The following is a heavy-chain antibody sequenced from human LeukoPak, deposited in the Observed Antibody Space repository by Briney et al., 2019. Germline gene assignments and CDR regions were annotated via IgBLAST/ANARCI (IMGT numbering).Heavy chain of an antibody. J-gene: IGHJ4*02. V-gene: IGHV3-9*03. D-gene: IGHD6-19*01. CDR2: ISWNSGSI. CDR1: GCTFDDYA. Sequence: GGSLRLSCAATGCTFDDYAMHWVRQAPGKGLEWVSGISWNSGSIGYADSVKGRFTISIDNAKNSLYLQMNSLRAEDMDLYYCAKDIGQWLEGALSYWGQGTLVTVSS. CDR3: AKDIGQWLEGALSY.